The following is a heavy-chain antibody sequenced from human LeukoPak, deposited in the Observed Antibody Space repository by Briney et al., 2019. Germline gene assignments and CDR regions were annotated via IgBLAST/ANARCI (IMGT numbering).Heavy chain of an antibody. D-gene: IGHD3-22*01. Sequence: PSETLSLTCTVSGGSISSSSYYWGWIRQPPGKGLEWIGSIYYSGSTYYNLSLKSRVTISVDTSKNQFSLKLSSVTAADTAVYYCARLSGYYYDSILFDPWGQGTLVTVSS. CDR2: IYYSGST. CDR1: GGSISSSSYY. CDR3: ARLSGYYYDSILFDP. J-gene: IGHJ5*02. V-gene: IGHV4-39*01.